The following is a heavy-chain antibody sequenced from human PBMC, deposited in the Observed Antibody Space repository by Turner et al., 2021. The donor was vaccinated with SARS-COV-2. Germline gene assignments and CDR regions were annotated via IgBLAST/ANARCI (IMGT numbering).Heavy chain of an antibody. Sequence: QVQLQESGTGLVNPSEPLSPTCVAFGGSIGDYYWNWLRQSPGKRLEWIGYTSVSSNTYYNPALSSRVTISVDSSKNQISLKLTSVTAADSALDSCASCMAGSETLFDLLGQGTLLVVSS. CDR3: ASCMAGSETLFDL. CDR2: TSVSSNT. CDR1: GGSIGDYY. J-gene: IGHJ4*02. V-gene: IGHV4-59*01. D-gene: IGHD2-8*01.